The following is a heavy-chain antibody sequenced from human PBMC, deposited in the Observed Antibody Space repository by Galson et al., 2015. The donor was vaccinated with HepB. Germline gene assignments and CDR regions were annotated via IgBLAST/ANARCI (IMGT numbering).Heavy chain of an antibody. CDR1: GYIFKNYY. J-gene: IGHJ6*02. CDR2: INPGVGSP. CDR3: AREANPLLVPETTEGRGYYGMDV. D-gene: IGHD1-26*01. V-gene: IGHV1-46*02. Sequence: SVKVSCKASGYIFKNYYIQWVRQAPGQGLEWMGVINPGVGSPSYAQKFQGRVTVIRDTSTRTVYMEMSSLRPDDTAVYYCAREANPLLVPETTEGRGYYGMDVWGQGTTVIVSS.